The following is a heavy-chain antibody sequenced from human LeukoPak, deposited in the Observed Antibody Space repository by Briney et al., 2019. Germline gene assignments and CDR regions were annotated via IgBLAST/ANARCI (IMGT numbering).Heavy chain of an antibody. V-gene: IGHV3-48*03. D-gene: IGHD3-10*02. CDR2: ISSSGSTI. CDR1: GFSFSTYE. CDR3: AELGITMIGGV. Sequence: GGSLRLSCAASGFSFSTYEMNWVRQAPGKGLEWVSYISSSGSTIYYADSVKGRFTISRDNAKNSLYLQMNSLRAEDTAVYYCAELGITMIGGVWGKGTTVTISS. J-gene: IGHJ6*04.